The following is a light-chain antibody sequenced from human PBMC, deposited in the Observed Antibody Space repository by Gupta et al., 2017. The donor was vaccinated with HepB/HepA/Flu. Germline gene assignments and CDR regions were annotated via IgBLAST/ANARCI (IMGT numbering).Light chain of an antibody. CDR1: QNVGTN. J-gene: IGKJ4*01. V-gene: IGKV3-15*01. Sequence: DTVVTQSPIILSLFPGDRVTLSCRTSQNVGTNLAWYQQQVGQAPRLLVFGASSRATGIPARFMGSGSETEFSLIISSLQSEDFALYFCQQYDRWPLSFGGGTRV. CDR2: GAS. CDR3: QQYDRWPLS.